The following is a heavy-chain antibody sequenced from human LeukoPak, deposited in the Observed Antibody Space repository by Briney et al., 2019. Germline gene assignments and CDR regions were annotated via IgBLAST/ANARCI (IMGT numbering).Heavy chain of an antibody. Sequence: ASVKVSCKASGYTFTSYYMHWVRQAPGQGLEWMGIMNPTGGSTSYAQKFQGRVTMTRDTSTSTVYMELSSLRSEDTAVYYCARDPDCSSTSCYEDYYYGMDVWGKGTTVTDSS. V-gene: IGHV1-46*01. CDR2: MNPTGGST. CDR1: GYTFTSYY. J-gene: IGHJ6*04. CDR3: ARDPDCSSTSCYEDYYYGMDV. D-gene: IGHD2-2*01.